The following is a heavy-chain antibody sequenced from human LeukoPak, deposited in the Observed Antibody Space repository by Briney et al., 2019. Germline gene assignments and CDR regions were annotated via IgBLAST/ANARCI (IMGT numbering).Heavy chain of an antibody. Sequence: ASVKVSCKASGGTFSSYAISWVRQAPGQGLEWMGRIIPIFGTANYAQKFQGRVTITTDESTRTAHMELSSLKSEETALHYWAREGCVRWYITSGTKYYFDYWGQGTLVTVSS. CDR1: GGTFSSYA. J-gene: IGHJ4*02. D-gene: IGHD1-1*01. V-gene: IGHV1-69*05. CDR2: IIPIFGTA. CDR3: AREGCVRWYITSGTKYYFDY.